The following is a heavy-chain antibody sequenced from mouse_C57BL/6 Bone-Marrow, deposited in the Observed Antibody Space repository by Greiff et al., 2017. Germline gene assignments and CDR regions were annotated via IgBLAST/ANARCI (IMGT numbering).Heavy chain of an antibody. Sequence: DVQLQESGGGLVKPGGSLKLSCAASGFTFSSYAMSWVRQTPEKRLEWVATISDGGSYTYYPDNVKGRFTISRDNAKNNLYLQMSHPKSEDTAMYYCARDNYGYDEGYWYFDVWGTGTTVTVSS. J-gene: IGHJ1*03. CDR3: ARDNYGYDEGYWYFDV. D-gene: IGHD2-2*01. V-gene: IGHV5-4*01. CDR1: GFTFSSYA. CDR2: ISDGGSYT.